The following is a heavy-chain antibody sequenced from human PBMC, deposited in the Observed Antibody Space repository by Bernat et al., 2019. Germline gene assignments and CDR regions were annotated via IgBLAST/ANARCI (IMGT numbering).Heavy chain of an antibody. V-gene: IGHV3-15*07. D-gene: IGHD2-15*01. CDR3: TTVVVVAATQSDY. CDR2: IKSKTDGVTT. J-gene: IGHJ4*02. CDR1: GFTFSNAW. Sequence: EVQLVESGGGLVKPGGSLRLSCAASGFTFSNAWMNWVRQAPGKGLEWVGRIKSKTDGVTTDYAAPVKGRFTISRDDSKNTLYLQMNSLKTEDTAVYYCTTVVVVAATQSDYWGQGTLVTVSS.